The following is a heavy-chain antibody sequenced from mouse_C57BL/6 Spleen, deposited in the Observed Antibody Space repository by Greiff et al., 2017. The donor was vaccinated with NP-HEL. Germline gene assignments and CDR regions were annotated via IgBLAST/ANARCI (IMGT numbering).Heavy chain of an antibody. J-gene: IGHJ3*01. CDR1: GFTFSSYA. CDR3: ARSEGSWFAY. V-gene: IGHV5-4*03. Sequence: EVKLVESGGGLVKPGGSLKLSCAASGFTFSSYAMSWVRQTPEKRLEWVATISDGGSYTYYPDNVKGRFTISRDNAKNNLYLQMSHLKSEDTAMYYCARSEGSWFAYWGQGTLVTVSA. CDR2: ISDGGSYT.